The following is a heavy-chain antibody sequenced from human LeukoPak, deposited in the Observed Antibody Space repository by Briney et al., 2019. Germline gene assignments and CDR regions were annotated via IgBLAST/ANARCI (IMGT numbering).Heavy chain of an antibody. Sequence: GGSLRLSCAVSGFTFSSYAMSWVRQAPGKGLEWVSAIVVSGGSTYYADSVKGRFTISRDNSKNTLYLQMNSLRAEDTAVYYCAKDSGWASLDYWGQGTLVTVSS. V-gene: IGHV3-23*01. D-gene: IGHD3-10*01. CDR1: GFTFSSYA. J-gene: IGHJ4*02. CDR3: AKDSGWASLDY. CDR2: IVVSGGST.